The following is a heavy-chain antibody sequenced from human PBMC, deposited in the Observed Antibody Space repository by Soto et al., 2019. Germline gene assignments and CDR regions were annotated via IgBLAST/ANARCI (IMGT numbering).Heavy chain of an antibody. V-gene: IGHV1-2*04. CDR3: ARDLGYSYGPPSAPYYYGMDV. CDR2: INPNSGGT. J-gene: IGHJ6*02. CDR1: GYTFTGYY. Sequence: ASVKVSCKASGYTFTGYYMHWVRQAPGQGLEWMGWINPNSGGTNYAQKFQGWVTMTRDTSISTAYMELSRLRSDDTAVYYCARDLGYSYGPPSAPYYYGMDVWGQGTTVTVSS. D-gene: IGHD5-18*01.